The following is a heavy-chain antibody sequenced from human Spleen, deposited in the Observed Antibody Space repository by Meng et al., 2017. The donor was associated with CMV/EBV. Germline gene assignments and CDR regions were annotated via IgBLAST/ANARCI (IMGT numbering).Heavy chain of an antibody. V-gene: IGHV3-30*02. CDR3: ATRDRELTALSGLYYYYAVDV. J-gene: IGHJ6*02. D-gene: IGHD2-15*01. CDR2: IRYDESNK. CDR1: GFTLSSYG. Sequence: GGSLRLSCAASGFTLSSYGMHWVRQAPGKGLEWVASIRYDESNKYYADSVRGRFTISRENSKNTLYLQMNNLRTEDTALYYCATRDRELTALSGLYYYYAVDVWGQGTSVTVSS.